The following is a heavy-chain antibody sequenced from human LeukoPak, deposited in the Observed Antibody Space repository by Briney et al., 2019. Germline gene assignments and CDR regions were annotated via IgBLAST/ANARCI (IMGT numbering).Heavy chain of an antibody. D-gene: IGHD3-10*01. J-gene: IGHJ4*02. Sequence: GGSLRLSCAASGFTFRRYWMHWVRQAPGKGLEWVSVISNSGGSTFYADSVKGRFTISRDNSKNTLYLQMNSLRAEDTAVYYCAKRASGSGTSLYYFDYWGQGTLVTVSS. CDR3: AKRASGSGTSLYYFDY. V-gene: IGHV3-23*01. CDR1: GFTFRRYW. CDR2: ISNSGGST.